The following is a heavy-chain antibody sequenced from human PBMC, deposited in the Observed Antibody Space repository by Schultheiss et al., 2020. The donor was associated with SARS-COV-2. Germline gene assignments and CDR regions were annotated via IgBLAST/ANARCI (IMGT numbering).Heavy chain of an antibody. V-gene: IGHV4-59*08. CDR3: ARRRLAYCGGDCYSGYFDL. J-gene: IGHJ2*01. Sequence: SETLSLTCTVSGGSISSYYWSWIRQPPGKGLEWIGYIYYSGSTNYNPSLKSRVTISVDTSKNQFSLKLSSVTAADTAVYYCARRRLAYCGGDCYSGYFDLWGRGTLVTVSS. CDR1: GGSISSYY. CDR2: IYYSGST. D-gene: IGHD2-21*02.